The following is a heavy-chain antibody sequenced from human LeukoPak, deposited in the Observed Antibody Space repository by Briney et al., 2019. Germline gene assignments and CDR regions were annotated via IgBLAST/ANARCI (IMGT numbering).Heavy chain of an antibody. CDR1: GGSISGYX. Sequence: SLTCXVSGGSISGYXWSWVRQPPGKGLEWIGYIYYSGSTNYNPSLESRVTISVDKSNNQFYLKLSSVTAADTAVYYCARRDTSGXLPDXXG. CDR3: ARRDTSGXLPDX. J-gene: IGHJ4*01. D-gene: IGHD6-19*01. CDR2: IYYSGST. V-gene: IGHV4-59*08.